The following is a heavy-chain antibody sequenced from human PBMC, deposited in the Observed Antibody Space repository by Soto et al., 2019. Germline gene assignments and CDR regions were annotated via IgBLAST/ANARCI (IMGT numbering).Heavy chain of an antibody. CDR3: ATDGRSDYANWFDP. CDR1: GYTLNELS. CDR2: FDPEDGET. J-gene: IGHJ5*02. D-gene: IGHD4-17*01. Sequence: ASVKVSCQVSGYTLNELSMHWARQAPGKGLEWMGGFDPEDGETIYAQKFQGRVTMTEDTSTDTAYMGLSSLRSEDTAVYYCATDGRSDYANWFDPWGQGTLVTVSS. V-gene: IGHV1-24*01.